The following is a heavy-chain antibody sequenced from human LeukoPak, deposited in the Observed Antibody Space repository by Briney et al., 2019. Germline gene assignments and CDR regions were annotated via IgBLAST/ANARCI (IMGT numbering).Heavy chain of an antibody. J-gene: IGHJ4*02. CDR1: GFTVSSNH. D-gene: IGHD3-9*01. V-gene: IGHV3-74*01. Sequence: GGSLRLSCAASGFTVSSNHMSWVRQAPGKGLVWVSRINSDGRSTNYADSVKGRFSTSRDNAENTLYLQMNSLRVEDTAVYYCVRGADTGYSSDSWGQGTLVTVSS. CDR2: INSDGRST. CDR3: VRGADTGYSSDS.